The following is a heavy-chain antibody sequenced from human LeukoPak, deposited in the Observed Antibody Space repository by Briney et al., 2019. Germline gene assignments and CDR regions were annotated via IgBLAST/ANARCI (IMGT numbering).Heavy chain of an antibody. CDR1: GFTFSSYS. D-gene: IGHD6-13*01. J-gene: IGHJ4*02. CDR3: LSGSSSASFDY. V-gene: IGHV3-23*01. CDR2: ISGSGGST. Sequence: GGSLRLSCAASGFTFSSYSMNWVRQAPGKGLEWVSAISGSGGSTYYADSVKGRFTISRDNSKNTLYLQMNSLRAEDTAVYYCLSGSSSASFDYWGQGTLVTVSS.